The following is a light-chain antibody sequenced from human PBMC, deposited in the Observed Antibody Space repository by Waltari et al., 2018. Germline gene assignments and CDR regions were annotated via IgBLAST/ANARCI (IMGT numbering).Light chain of an antibody. V-gene: IGKV1-39*01. CDR1: QSISSY. Sequence: DIQMTQSPSSLSASVGDRVTITCRASQSISSYLNWYQLKPGKAPKLLISAASSLQSGGPSRFSGSGSGTDFTLTISSLQPEDFATYYCQQSYSTPPRTFGQGTKVEIK. CDR3: QQSYSTPPRT. J-gene: IGKJ1*01. CDR2: AAS.